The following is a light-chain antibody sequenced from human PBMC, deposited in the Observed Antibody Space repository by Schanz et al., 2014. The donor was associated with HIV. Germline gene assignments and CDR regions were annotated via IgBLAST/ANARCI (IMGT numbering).Light chain of an antibody. J-gene: IGLJ2*01. CDR1: SSDVGSYNL. CDR2: EVS. CDR3: CSYAGSDKFGI. Sequence: QSALTQPASVSGSPGQSITISCTGTSSDVGSYNLVSWYQQHPGKAPKFMMYEVSKRPSGVSNRFSGSKSGSTASLTISGLQAEDEADYYCCSYAGSDKFGIFGGGTKLTVL. V-gene: IGLV2-23*02.